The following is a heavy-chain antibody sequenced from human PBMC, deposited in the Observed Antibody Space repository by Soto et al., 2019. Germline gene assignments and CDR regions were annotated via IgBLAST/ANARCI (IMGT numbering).Heavy chain of an antibody. V-gene: IGHV1-69*12. Sequence: QVQLVQSGAEVKKPGSSVKVSCKASGGTFSSYAISWVRQAPGQGLEWMGGIIPIFGTANYAQKFQGRVTITADECTSTVYMELSSLRPEDTAVYYCARVRSNYDILTGYGVYYYYGMDVWGQGTTVTVSS. J-gene: IGHJ6*02. CDR3: ARVRSNYDILTGYGVYYYYGMDV. CDR2: IIPIFGTA. D-gene: IGHD3-9*01. CDR1: GGTFSSYA.